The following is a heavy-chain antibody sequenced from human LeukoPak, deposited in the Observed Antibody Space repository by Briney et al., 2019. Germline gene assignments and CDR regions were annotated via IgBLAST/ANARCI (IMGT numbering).Heavy chain of an antibody. D-gene: IGHD3-3*01. J-gene: IGHJ5*02. Sequence: ASVKLSCKASGGTFSIYAISWVRQAPGQGLEWMGSIIPIFGIANYAQKFQGRVTITADKSTSTAYMELSSLRSEDTAVYYCARATRGIKDDFWSGFNWFDPWGQGTLVTVSS. CDR3: ARATRGIKDDFWSGFNWFDP. V-gene: IGHV1-69*04. CDR1: GGTFSIYA. CDR2: IIPIFGIA.